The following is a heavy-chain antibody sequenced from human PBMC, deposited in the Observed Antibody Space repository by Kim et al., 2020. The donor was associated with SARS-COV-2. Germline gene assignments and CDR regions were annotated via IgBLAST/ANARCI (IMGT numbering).Heavy chain of an antibody. Sequence: SETLSLTCAVYGGSFSGYYWSWIRQPPGKGLEWIGEINHSGSTNYNPSLKSRVTISVDTSKNQFSLKLSSVTAADTAVYYCARFFRQWLVPDNWFDPWGQGTLVTVSS. CDR2: INHSGST. CDR3: ARFFRQWLVPDNWFDP. V-gene: IGHV4-34*01. D-gene: IGHD6-19*01. CDR1: GGSFSGYY. J-gene: IGHJ5*02.